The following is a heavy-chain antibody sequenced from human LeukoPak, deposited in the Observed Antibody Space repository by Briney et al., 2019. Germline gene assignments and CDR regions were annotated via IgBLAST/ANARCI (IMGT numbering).Heavy chain of an antibody. CDR2: IYPDDSDT. CDR3: ARRGDSDFRID. J-gene: IGHJ4*02. V-gene: IGHV5-51*01. Sequence: GGSLKISCKGPRHSFHSQWIGWVRPVPGKGLEGMGIIYPDDSDTRYSASFQGQVTISADKSNRTAYWQWNRLEGSDSALYYCARRGDSDFRIDWGQGTLVTVSS. D-gene: IGHD2-21*02. CDR1: RHSFHSQW.